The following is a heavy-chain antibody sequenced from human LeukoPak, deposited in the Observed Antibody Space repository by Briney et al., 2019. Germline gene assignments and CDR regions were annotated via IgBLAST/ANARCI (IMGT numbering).Heavy chain of an antibody. J-gene: IGHJ5*02. V-gene: IGHV4-39*07. CDR1: GGSISSSSYY. CDR2: IYYSGST. CDR3: ARCRDLGWFDP. Sequence: PSETLSLTCTVSGGSISSSSYYWGWIRQPPGKGLEWIGSIYYSGSTYYNPSLKSRVTISVDTSKNQFSLKLSSVTAADTAVYYCARCRDLGWFDPWGQGTLVTVSS. D-gene: IGHD5-24*01.